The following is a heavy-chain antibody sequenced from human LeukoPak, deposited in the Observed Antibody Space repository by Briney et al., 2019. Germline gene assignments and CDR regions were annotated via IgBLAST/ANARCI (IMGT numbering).Heavy chain of an antibody. Sequence: SETLSLTCTVSGGSISSSSYYWSWIRQPPGKGLEWIGYIYYSGSTNYNPSLKSRVTISVDTSKNQFSLKLSSVTAADTAVYYCARVNSSYPGGPPDYWGQGTLVTVSS. V-gene: IGHV4-61*01. CDR1: GGSISSSSYY. D-gene: IGHD4-11*01. CDR3: ARVNSSYPGGPPDY. J-gene: IGHJ4*02. CDR2: IYYSGST.